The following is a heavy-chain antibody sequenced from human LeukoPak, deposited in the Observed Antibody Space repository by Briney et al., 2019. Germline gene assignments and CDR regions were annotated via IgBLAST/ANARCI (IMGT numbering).Heavy chain of an antibody. D-gene: IGHD6-13*01. Sequence: PSETLSLTCTVSGGSISSGGYYWSWIRQPPGKGLEWIGYIYHSGSTYYNPSLKSRVTISVDRSKNQFSLKLSSVTAADTAVYYCAKSGIAAAGVAFDTWGQGTMVTVSS. CDR3: AKSGIAAAGVAFDT. V-gene: IGHV4-30-2*01. J-gene: IGHJ3*02. CDR2: IYHSGST. CDR1: GGSISSGGYY.